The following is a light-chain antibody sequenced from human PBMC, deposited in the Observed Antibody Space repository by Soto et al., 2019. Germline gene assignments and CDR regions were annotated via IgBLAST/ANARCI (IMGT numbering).Light chain of an antibody. V-gene: IGLV1-40*01. Sequence: QSVLTQPPSVSGAPGQRVTISCTGSVSNIGAGYDVHWYQQLPGTAPKLLIYGNSNRPSGVPDRFSGSKSGTSASLAITGLQAEDEADYYCGAWDSSLDVYVFGGGTKLTVL. CDR1: VSNIGAGYD. J-gene: IGLJ1*01. CDR2: GNS. CDR3: GAWDSSLDVYV.